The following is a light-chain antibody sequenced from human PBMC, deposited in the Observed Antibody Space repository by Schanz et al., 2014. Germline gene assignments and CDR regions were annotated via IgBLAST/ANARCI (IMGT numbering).Light chain of an antibody. CDR2: KAS. CDR1: QSMSRW. J-gene: IGKJ1*01. CDR3: QEYQTSLAT. V-gene: IGKV1-5*03. Sequence: DIQMTQSPSTLSASIGDRVTITCRASQSMSRWLAWYQQKPGKAPKLLMSKASSLESWVPSRFSGSGSGTEFTLTISSLQPDDFATYYCQEYQTSLATFGQGTKVEIK.